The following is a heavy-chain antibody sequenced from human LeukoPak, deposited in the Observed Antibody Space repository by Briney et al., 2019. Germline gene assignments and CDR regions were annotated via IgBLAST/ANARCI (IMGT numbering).Heavy chain of an antibody. V-gene: IGHV1-2*02. Sequence: GASVKVSCKASGYTFTGYYMHWVRQAPGQGLEWMGWINPNSGDTNYAQKFQGRVTMTRNTSISTAYMELSSLRSEDTAVYYCARGRLGVPAAIYWGQGTLVTVSS. CDR1: GYTFTGYY. J-gene: IGHJ4*02. CDR3: ARGRLGVPAAIY. CDR2: INPNSGDT. D-gene: IGHD2-2*01.